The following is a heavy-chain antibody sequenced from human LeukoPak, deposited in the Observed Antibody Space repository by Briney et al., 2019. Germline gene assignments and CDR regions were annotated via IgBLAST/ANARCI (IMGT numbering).Heavy chain of an antibody. CDR2: IYYSGST. CDR3: ARGPTKGVDNWFDP. J-gene: IGHJ5*02. D-gene: IGHD2-8*01. Sequence: SETLSLTCTVSGGSISSGGYSWSWIRQHPGKGLEWIGYIYYSGSTYYNPSLKSRVTISVDTSKNQFSLKLSSVTAADTAVYYCARGPTKGVDNWFDPWGQGTLVTVSS. CDR1: GGSISSGGYS. V-gene: IGHV4-31*03.